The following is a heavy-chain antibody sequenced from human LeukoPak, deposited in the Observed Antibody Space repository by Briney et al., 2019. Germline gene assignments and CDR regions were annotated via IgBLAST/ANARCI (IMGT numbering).Heavy chain of an antibody. CDR3: VRLLDSSGWCVVVY. CDR1: GGSISNYY. J-gene: IGHJ4*02. D-gene: IGHD6-19*01. CDR2: IYYGGST. Sequence: PSETLSLTCTVSGGSISNYYWSWIRQPPGKGLEWIGYIYYGGSTSYNPSLKSRVTISVDTSKTQFSLKLTSVTAEDRAVYHCVRLLDSSGWCVVVYWGQGTLVTVSS. V-gene: IGHV4-59*08.